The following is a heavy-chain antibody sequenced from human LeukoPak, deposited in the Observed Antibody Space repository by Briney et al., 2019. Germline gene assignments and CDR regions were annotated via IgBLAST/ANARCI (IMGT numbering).Heavy chain of an antibody. V-gene: IGHV3-74*03. Sequence: GRSLRLSCAASGFTFSDHWMHWVRQAPGKGLVWVSRVYNDGSGTSYADFVAGRFTISRDNAKNTVYLQMNGLRADDTAVYFCTRESGSSRFFDYWGQGTPVTVSS. CDR1: GFTFSDHW. D-gene: IGHD6-6*01. CDR2: VYNDGSGT. CDR3: TRESGSSRFFDY. J-gene: IGHJ4*02.